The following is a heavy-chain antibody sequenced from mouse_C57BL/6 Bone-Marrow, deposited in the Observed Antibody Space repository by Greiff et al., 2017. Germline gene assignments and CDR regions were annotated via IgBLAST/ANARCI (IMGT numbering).Heavy chain of an antibody. V-gene: IGHV2-2*01. CDR2: IWSGGST. CDR1: GFSLTSYG. D-gene: IGHD1-1*01. CDR3: ARNEGATVVVPYWYFDV. J-gene: IGHJ1*03. Sequence: VQVVESGPGLVQPSQSLSITCTVSGFSLTSYGVHWVRQSPGKGLEWLGVIWSGGSTDYNAAFISRLSISKDNSKSQVFFKMNSLQADDTAIYYCARNEGATVVVPYWYFDVWGTGTTVTVSS.